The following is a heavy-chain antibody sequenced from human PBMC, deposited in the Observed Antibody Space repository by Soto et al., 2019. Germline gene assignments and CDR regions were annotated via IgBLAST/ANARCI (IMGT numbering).Heavy chain of an antibody. Sequence: ASVKVSCKASGYTFTNYYIHWVRQAPGQGLEWMGIINPSDGSTTYAQRFQGRVTMTRDTSTSTVYMELNSLRSEDTALFYCARIIATPTSTPYYCGYRGQGTLVTVSS. CDR3: ARIIATPTSTPYYCGY. D-gene: IGHD6-6*01. J-gene: IGHJ4*02. CDR1: GYTFTNYY. CDR2: INPSDGST. V-gene: IGHV1-46*01.